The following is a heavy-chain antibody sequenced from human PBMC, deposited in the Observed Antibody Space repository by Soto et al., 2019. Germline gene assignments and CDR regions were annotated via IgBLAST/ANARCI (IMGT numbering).Heavy chain of an antibody. J-gene: IGHJ5*02. D-gene: IGHD6-13*01. CDR1: GFAFAGYA. V-gene: IGHV3-23*01. CDR3: AKDRPSDSSVAAPKGDWFDP. Sequence: EVQLLESGGGLVQPGGSLRLSCTASGFAFAGYAMTWVRQAPGKGLEWVSTISDSGGTTYYPDSVKGRFTISRDNSKNTLYLQMSSLRAEDTAIYYCAKDRPSDSSVAAPKGDWFDPWGQGALVTVSS. CDR2: ISDSGGTT.